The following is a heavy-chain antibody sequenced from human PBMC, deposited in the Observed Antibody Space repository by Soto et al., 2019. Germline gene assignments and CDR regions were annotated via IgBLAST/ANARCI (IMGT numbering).Heavy chain of an antibody. CDR3: AGRYIAAAGKGYYYYGMDV. V-gene: IGHV1-3*01. Sequence: ALVKVSCKASGYTFTIYAMRWVRKTPRQRLEWMGWINAGNGNTKYSQKFQGRVTITRDTSASTAYMELSSLRSEDTAVYYCAGRYIAAAGKGYYYYGMDVWGQGTTVTVSS. J-gene: IGHJ6*02. D-gene: IGHD6-13*01. CDR2: INAGNGNT. CDR1: GYTFTIYA.